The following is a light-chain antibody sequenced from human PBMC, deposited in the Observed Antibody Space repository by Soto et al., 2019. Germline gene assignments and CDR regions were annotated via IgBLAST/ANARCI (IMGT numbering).Light chain of an antibody. CDR3: SSYTSSSTYV. J-gene: IGLJ1*01. V-gene: IGLV2-14*01. CDR2: DVS. Sequence: QSVLIQPASVSGSPGQSITISCTGTSSDVGGYNYVSWYQQHPGKAPKLMIYDVSNRPSGVSNRFSGSKSGNTASLTISGLQAEDEADYYCSSYTSSSTYVFGTGTRSPS. CDR1: SSDVGGYNY.